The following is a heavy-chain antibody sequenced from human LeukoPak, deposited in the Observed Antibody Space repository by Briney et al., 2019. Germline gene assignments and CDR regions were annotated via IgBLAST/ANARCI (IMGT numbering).Heavy chain of an antibody. J-gene: IGHJ4*02. CDR3: AQLKLGTQDD. CDR2: ISGSSDYT. CDR1: GFNFTTYG. V-gene: IGHV3-21*01. Sequence: GGSLRLSCAASGFNFTTYGMNWVRLAPGKGLEWVSSISGSSDYTYYADSVTGRFTISRDNAKNSLYLQMNSLRAEDTAVYYCAQLKLGTQDDWGQGTLVTVSS. D-gene: IGHD7-27*01.